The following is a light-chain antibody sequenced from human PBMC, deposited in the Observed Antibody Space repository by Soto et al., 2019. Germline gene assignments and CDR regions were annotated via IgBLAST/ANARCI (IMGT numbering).Light chain of an antibody. J-gene: IGKJ2*01. CDR2: GAS. CDR3: QQYNNWPLVEYT. CDR1: QSFNSIY. V-gene: IGKV3-15*01. Sequence: EIVLTQSPGTLSLSPGERATLSCRASQSFNSIYLAWYQQKPGQAPRLLIYGASTRATGTPARFSGSGSGTEFTLTISSLQPEDFAVYYCQQYNNWPLVEYTFGQGTKLEIK.